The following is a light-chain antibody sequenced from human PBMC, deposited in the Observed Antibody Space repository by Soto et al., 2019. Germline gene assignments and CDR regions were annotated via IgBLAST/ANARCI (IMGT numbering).Light chain of an antibody. CDR3: QPSHCSHRFT. CDR2: ATS. CDR1: RSIRTY. Sequence: DIQMTQSPSSLSASVGDRVTISCRASRSIRTYLNWYQLKPGKAPKLLIYATSTLQNGVPSRFSGSGSRTDYALPIRILTPEDFPPYYWQPSHCSHRFTLGPRTKVD. J-gene: IGKJ3*01. V-gene: IGKV1-39*01.